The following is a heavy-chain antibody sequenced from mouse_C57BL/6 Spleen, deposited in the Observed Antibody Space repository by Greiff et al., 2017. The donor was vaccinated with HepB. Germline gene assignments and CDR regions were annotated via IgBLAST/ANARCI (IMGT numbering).Heavy chain of an antibody. Sequence: EVKLMESGEGLVKPGGSLKLSCAASGFTFSSYAMSWVRQTPEKRLEWVAYISSGGDYIYYADTVKGRFTISRDNARNTLYLQMSSLKSEDTAMYYCTRESLLPAWFAYWGQGTLVTVSA. V-gene: IGHV5-9-1*02. D-gene: IGHD1-1*01. CDR3: TRESLLPAWFAY. CDR2: ISSGGDYI. J-gene: IGHJ3*01. CDR1: GFTFSSYA.